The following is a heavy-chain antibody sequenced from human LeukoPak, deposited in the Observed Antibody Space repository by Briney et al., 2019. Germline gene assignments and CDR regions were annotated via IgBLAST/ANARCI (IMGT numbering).Heavy chain of an antibody. Sequence: GASLRLPCAASGFTFSSYAMSWVRQAPGKGLEWVSAISGSGGSTYYADSVKGRFTISRDNSKNTLYLQMNSLRAEDTAVYYCAKDLYYYDSSGYCDYWGQGTLVTVSS. CDR2: ISGSGGST. CDR3: AKDLYYYDSSGYCDY. CDR1: GFTFSSYA. D-gene: IGHD3-22*01. V-gene: IGHV3-23*01. J-gene: IGHJ4*02.